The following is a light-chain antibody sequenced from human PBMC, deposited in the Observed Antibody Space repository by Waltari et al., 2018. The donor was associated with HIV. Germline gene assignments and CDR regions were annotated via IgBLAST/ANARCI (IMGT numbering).Light chain of an antibody. CDR3: AAWDSSLSVAV. Sequence: QSVLTQPPSVSAAPGQKVTIPCSGGSFNIGNNYVSWYQQVPGTAPKLLIYATYNRPSGIPDRFSGSKSATSATLVIDGLQTGDEADYYCAAWDSSLSVAVFGGGTQVTVL. CDR2: ATY. V-gene: IGLV1-51*01. CDR1: SFNIGNNY. J-gene: IGLJ3*02.